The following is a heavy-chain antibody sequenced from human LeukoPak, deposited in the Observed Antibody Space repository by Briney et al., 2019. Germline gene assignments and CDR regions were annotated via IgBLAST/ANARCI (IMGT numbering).Heavy chain of an antibody. J-gene: IGHJ4*02. CDR2: ISGSGVET. CDR1: GFTFSASA. CDR3: AKDLSDDFWSGYYVDY. Sequence: GGSLRLSRAASGFTFSASAINWVRQAPGMGLDWVSQISGSGVETYYADSVKGRFTISRDNSKNTLYLQMNSLRAEDTAVYYCAKDLSDDFWSGYYVDYWGQGTLVTVSS. V-gene: IGHV3-23*01. D-gene: IGHD3-3*01.